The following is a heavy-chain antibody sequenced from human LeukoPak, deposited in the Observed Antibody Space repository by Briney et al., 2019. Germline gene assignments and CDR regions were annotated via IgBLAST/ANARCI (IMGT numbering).Heavy chain of an antibody. CDR3: ARLPPDSSGSIPDYYFDY. CDR2: IIPIFGTA. CDR1: GGTFSSYA. V-gene: IGHV1-69*13. D-gene: IGHD3-22*01. J-gene: IGHJ4*02. Sequence: ASVKVSCKASGGTFSSYAISWVRQAPGQGLEWMGGIIPIFGTANYAQKFQGRVTITAHESTSTAYMQLSSLRSEDTAVYYCARLPPDSSGSIPDYYFDYWGQGTLVTVSS.